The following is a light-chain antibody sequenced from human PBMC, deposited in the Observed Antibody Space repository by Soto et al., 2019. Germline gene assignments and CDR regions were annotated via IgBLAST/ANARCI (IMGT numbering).Light chain of an antibody. Sequence: EIVLTQSPATLSLSPGERATLSCRASQSVSSYLAWYQQKPGQAPRLLIYDASNRATGIPARFSGSGSGTDFTLTISSLEPEDFAVDYCQQRSNWPRTFGQGTNLEIK. CDR3: QQRSNWPRT. J-gene: IGKJ2*01. V-gene: IGKV3-11*01. CDR1: QSVSSY. CDR2: DAS.